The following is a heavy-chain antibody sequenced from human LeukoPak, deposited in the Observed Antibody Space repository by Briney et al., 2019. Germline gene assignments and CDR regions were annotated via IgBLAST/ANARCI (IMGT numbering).Heavy chain of an antibody. V-gene: IGHV4-39*01. CDR3: ASLSGFSYGVVDY. D-gene: IGHD5-18*01. J-gene: IGHJ4*02. CDR2: IHYSGST. Sequence: PSETLSLTCTVSGGSISSGYHWGWIRQPPGKGLEWIGSIHYSGSTYYKSSLKSRVTISGDTSKNQFSLKLSSVTAADTAVYYCASLSGFSYGVVDYWGQGTLVTVSS. CDR1: GGSISSGYH.